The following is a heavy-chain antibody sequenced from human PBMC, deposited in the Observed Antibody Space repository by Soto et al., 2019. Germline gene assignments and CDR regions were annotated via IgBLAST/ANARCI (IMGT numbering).Heavy chain of an antibody. J-gene: IGHJ4*02. V-gene: IGHV3-53*01. Sequence: GGSLRLSCAASGFTVSTNYMSWVRQAPGKGLEWVSVIYSGITTYYADSVKGRFTISINNSKNTLYLQMNSLRAEDTAVYYCARDKGRGKYHFDYWGQGTLVTVSS. CDR3: ARDKGRGKYHFDY. CDR2: IYSGITT. CDR1: GFTVSTNY.